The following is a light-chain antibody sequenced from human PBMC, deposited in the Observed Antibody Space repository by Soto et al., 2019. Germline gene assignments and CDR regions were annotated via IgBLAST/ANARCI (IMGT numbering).Light chain of an antibody. CDR3: QQRRIWPLT. Sequence: IVLTQSPATLSLSLGERATLSCRASQSVSSNLAWYQQKRGQPPRLLIYDASNRATGIPARFSGSESGTDFTLTIRSSEPDDFAVYSCQQRRIWPLTFGGGTKVEI. CDR1: QSVSSN. J-gene: IGKJ4*01. CDR2: DAS. V-gene: IGKV3-11*01.